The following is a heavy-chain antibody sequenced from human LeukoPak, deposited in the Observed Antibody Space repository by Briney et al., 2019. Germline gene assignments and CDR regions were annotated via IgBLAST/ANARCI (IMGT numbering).Heavy chain of an antibody. D-gene: IGHD2-21*01. CDR1: IDSTNGNY. CDR3: ARELLNAPTPGAY. CDR2: VHRSGST. J-gene: IGHJ4*01. Sequence: PSETLSLTCAVSIDSTNGNYWSWVRQSPGKGLEWIGEVHRSGSTNYKPSLKRRVTISIDRSKDQISLDLTSVTAADTAVYYCARELLNAPTPGAYWGHGILVTASS. V-gene: IGHV4-4*02.